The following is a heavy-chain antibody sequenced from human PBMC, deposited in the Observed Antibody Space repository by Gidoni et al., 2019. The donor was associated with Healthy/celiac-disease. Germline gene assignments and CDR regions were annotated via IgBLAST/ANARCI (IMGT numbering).Heavy chain of an antibody. V-gene: IGHV2-26*01. D-gene: IGHD3-3*01. J-gene: IGHJ6*02. CDR3: ARTYYDFWSGYLRYPYYYYYGMDV. Sequence: QVTLKESGPVLVKPTETLTLTCTVSGFSLSNARMGVSWIRQPPGKALEWLAHIFSNDEKSYSTSLKSRLTISKDTSKSQVVLTMTNMDPMDTATYYCARTYYDFWSGYLRYPYYYYYGMDVWGQGTTVTVSS. CDR2: IFSNDEK. CDR1: GFSLSNARMG.